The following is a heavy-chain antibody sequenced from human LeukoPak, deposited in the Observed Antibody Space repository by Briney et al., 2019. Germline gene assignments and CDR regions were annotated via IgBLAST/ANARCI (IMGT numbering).Heavy chain of an antibody. V-gene: IGHV1-46*01. J-gene: IGHJ6*02. CDR1: GYTFTSYY. CDR3: ARELGYCSSTSCYSYYGMDV. CDR2: INPSGGST. Sequence: ASVKVSCKASGYTFTSYYMHWVRQAPGQGLEWMGIINPSGGSTSYAQKFQGRVTMTRDTSTSTVYIELSSLRSEDTAVYYCARELGYCSSTSCYSYYGMDVWGQGTTVTVSS. D-gene: IGHD2-2*01.